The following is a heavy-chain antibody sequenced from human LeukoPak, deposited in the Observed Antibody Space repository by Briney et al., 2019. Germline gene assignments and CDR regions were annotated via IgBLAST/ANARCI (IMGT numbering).Heavy chain of an antibody. D-gene: IGHD3-3*01. J-gene: IGHJ4*02. Sequence: SETLSLTCAAYGGSFSGYYWSWIRQPPGKGLEWIGEINHSGSTNYNPSLKSRVTISVDTSKNQFSLKLSSVTAADTAVYYCTTGSVRNYDFWSGYYTRLDYWGQGTLVTVSS. CDR1: GGSFSGYY. CDR3: TTGSVRNYDFWSGYYTRLDY. CDR2: INHSGST. V-gene: IGHV4-34*01.